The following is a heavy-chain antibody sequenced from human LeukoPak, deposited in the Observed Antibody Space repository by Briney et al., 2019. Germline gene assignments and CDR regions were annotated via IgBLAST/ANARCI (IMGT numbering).Heavy chain of an antibody. CDR2: IYYSGST. J-gene: IGHJ6*02. CDR3: AREVSSADYYHYYGMDV. V-gene: IGHV4-39*01. Sequence: SETLSLTCTVSGGSIIRSDYYWGWIRQPPGKGLEWIGSIYYSGSTYYNPSLKSRVTISVYTSKNQFSLQLNSVTAADTAIYYCAREVSSADYYHYYGMDVWGQGTSVTVSS. D-gene: IGHD2-2*01. CDR1: GGSIIRSDYY.